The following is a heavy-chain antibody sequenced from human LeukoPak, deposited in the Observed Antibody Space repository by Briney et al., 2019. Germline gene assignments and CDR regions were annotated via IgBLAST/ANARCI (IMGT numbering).Heavy chain of an antibody. V-gene: IGHV1-24*01. CDR2: FDPEDGET. CDR3: ATKSGSYRRDAFDI. CDR1: GYTLTELS. J-gene: IGHJ3*02. D-gene: IGHD1-26*01. Sequence: GASVKVSCKVSGYTLTELSMHWVRQAPGIGLEWMGGFDPEDGETIYAQKFQGRVTMTEDTSTDTAYMELSSLRSEDTAVYYCATKSGSYRRDAFDIWGQGTMVTVSS.